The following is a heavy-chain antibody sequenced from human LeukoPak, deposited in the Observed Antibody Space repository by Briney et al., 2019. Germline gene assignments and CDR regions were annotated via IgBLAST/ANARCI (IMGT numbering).Heavy chain of an antibody. CDR1: GYGFSTFW. D-gene: IGHD4/OR15-4a*01. V-gene: IGHV5-51*01. J-gene: IGHJ4*02. CDR2: IQPGDSKT. CDR3: AEGATPYYFDH. Sequence: GESLKISFKGSGYGFSTFWIAWVRQMPGKGLECMGIIQPGDSKTRYSPSFQGHVTISADKSISTAYLQWSSLKASDTAMYYCAEGATPYYFDHWGQGTLVTVSA.